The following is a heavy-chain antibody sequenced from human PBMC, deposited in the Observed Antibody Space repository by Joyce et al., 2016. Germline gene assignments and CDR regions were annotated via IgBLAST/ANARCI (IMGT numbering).Heavy chain of an antibody. Sequence: QVQLVESGRGVVRPGGSLRLSCAASGFMFENYAMHWVRQAPGKGLEWMAFLSYDGNDEKYADSVKGRFTISRDNSKNRLFLQMNSLRPEDTAIYYCARAGIYSFFDYWGQGALVAVSS. CDR1: GFMFENYA. D-gene: IGHD3-10*01. V-gene: IGHV3-30*04. CDR2: LSYDGNDE. CDR3: ARAGIYSFFDY. J-gene: IGHJ4*02.